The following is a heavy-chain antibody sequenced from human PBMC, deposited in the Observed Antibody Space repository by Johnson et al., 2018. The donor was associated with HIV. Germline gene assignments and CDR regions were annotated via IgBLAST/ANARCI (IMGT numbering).Heavy chain of an antibody. CDR2: ITSSGSTI. Sequence: VQLVESGGGLVKPGGSLRLSSAASGFTFSSYWIHWVRQAPGKGLEWVSYITSSGSTIYSPDSVTRRFTLSRDNAKNSRYLQMNSLRAEDTALYYCAKDTEAAAGTDDAFDIWGQGTMVNVSS. CDR3: AKDTEAAAGTDDAFDI. J-gene: IGHJ3*02. V-gene: IGHV3-48*04. CDR1: GFTFSSYW. D-gene: IGHD6-13*01.